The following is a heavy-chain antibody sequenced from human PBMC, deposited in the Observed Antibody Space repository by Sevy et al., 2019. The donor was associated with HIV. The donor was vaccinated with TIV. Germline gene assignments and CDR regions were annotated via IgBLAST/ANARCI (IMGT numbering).Heavy chain of an antibody. CDR2: ISSRCSII. CDR1: GFTFSDYY. CDR3: ARDDYSNTRAMDV. V-gene: IGHV3-11*01. J-gene: IGHJ6*02. Sequence: GGSLRLSCAASGFTFSDYYMSWVRQAPGKGLEWVSHISSRCSIIYYADSVKGRFTISRDNAKNSLYLQMNSLRAEDTAVYYCARDDYSNTRAMDVWGQGITVTVSS. D-gene: IGHD4-4*01.